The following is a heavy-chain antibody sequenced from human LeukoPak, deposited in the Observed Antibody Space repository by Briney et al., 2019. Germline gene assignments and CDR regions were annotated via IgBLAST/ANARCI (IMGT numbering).Heavy chain of an antibody. D-gene: IGHD3-3*01. CDR2: IYYSGST. CDR3: ARYILYDFWSGYYPHFDY. J-gene: IGHJ4*02. CDR1: GGSISSYY. Sequence: PSETLSLTCTVSGGSISSYYWSWIRQPPGKGLEWIGYIYYSGSTNYNPSLKSRVTISVDTSKNQFSLKLSSVTAADTAEYYCARYILYDFWSGYYPHFDYWGQGTLVTASS. V-gene: IGHV4-59*08.